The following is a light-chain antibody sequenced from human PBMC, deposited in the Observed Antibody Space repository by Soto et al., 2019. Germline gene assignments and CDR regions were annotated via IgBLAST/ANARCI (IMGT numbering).Light chain of an antibody. V-gene: IGKV4-1*01. CDR2: WAS. CDR1: QSVLYSSNNKNF. J-gene: IGKJ2*01. CDR3: QQYYTIPFT. Sequence: DIVMTQSPDSLAVSLGERATINCKSSQSVLYSSNNKNFLAWYQQKPGQPPKLHIYWASTRDSGVPDRFSGSGSGTDFTLTISGLQAEDVAVYFCQQYYTIPFTFGQGTKLEIK.